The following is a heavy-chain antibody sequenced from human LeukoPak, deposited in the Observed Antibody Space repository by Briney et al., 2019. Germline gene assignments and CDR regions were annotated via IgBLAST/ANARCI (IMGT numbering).Heavy chain of an antibody. D-gene: IGHD3-3*01. J-gene: IGHJ4*02. Sequence: SVKVSCKASGGTFSSYAISWVRQAPGQGLEWMGRIIPILGIANYAQKFQGRVTITADKSTSTAYMELSSLRSEDTAVYYCASPSYYDFWSGYPLDYWGQGTLVTVSS. V-gene: IGHV1-69*04. CDR2: IIPILGIA. CDR1: GGTFSSYA. CDR3: ASPSYYDFWSGYPLDY.